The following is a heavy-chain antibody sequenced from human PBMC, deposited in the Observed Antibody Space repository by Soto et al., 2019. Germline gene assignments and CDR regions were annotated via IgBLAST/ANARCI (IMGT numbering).Heavy chain of an antibody. Sequence: RASVKVSCKASGYTFTSYYMHWVRQAPGQGLEWMGIINPSGGSTSYAQKFQGRVTMTRDTSTSTVYMELSSLRSEDTAVYYCARAGVVVVRHYYYYGMDVWGQGTTVTVSS. J-gene: IGHJ6*02. CDR2: INPSGGST. D-gene: IGHD2-15*01. CDR3: ARAGVVVVRHYYYYGMDV. V-gene: IGHV1-46*01. CDR1: GYTFTSYY.